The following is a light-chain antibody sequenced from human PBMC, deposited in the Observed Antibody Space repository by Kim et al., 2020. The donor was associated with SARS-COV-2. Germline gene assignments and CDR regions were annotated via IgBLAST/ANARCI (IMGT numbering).Light chain of an antibody. V-gene: IGLV6-57*04. CDR1: SGSIASNY. J-gene: IGLJ3*02. CDR2: EDN. Sequence: NFMLTQPHSVSESPGKTVTISCTRSSGSIASNYVQWYQQRPGSAATTVIYEDNQRPSGVPDRFSGSIDSSSNSASLTISGLKTEDEADYYCQSYDSSNQVFGGGTQLTVL. CDR3: QSYDSSNQV.